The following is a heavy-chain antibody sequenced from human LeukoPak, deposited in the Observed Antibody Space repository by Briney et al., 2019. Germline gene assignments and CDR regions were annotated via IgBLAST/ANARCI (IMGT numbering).Heavy chain of an antibody. CDR3: ARAREPLVYTYYFDY. CDR2: IYHSGTT. V-gene: IGHV4-38-2*02. CDR1: GYSISSGYF. D-gene: IGHD6-13*01. J-gene: IGHJ4*02. Sequence: SETLSLTCTVSGYSISSGYFWGWIRQPPGKGLEWIGRIYHSGTTYYNPSLKSRVTFSVDTSKNQFSLKLSSVTAADTAMYYCARAREPLVYTYYFDYWGQGTLVTVSS.